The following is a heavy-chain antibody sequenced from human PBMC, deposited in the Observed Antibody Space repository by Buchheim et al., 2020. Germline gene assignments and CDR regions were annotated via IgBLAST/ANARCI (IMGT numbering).Heavy chain of an antibody. Sequence: EVQLLESGGGLVQPGGSLRLSYAASGFTFSSYAMSWVRQAPGKGLEWVSAISGSGGSTYYADSVKGRFTISRDNSKNTLYLQMNSLRAEDTAVYYCAKGIPHVLRYFDWLPYFDYWGQGTL. CDR1: GFTFSSYA. V-gene: IGHV3-23*01. J-gene: IGHJ4*02. CDR3: AKGIPHVLRYFDWLPYFDY. CDR2: ISGSGGST. D-gene: IGHD3-9*01.